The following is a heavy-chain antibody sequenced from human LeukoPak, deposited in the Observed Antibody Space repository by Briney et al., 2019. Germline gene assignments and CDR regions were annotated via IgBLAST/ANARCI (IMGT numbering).Heavy chain of an antibody. CDR3: ARSLRRSSSWYSDY. D-gene: IGHD6-13*01. V-gene: IGHV3-53*01. Sequence: GGSLRLSCAASGFTVSSNYMSWVRQAPGKGLKWVSVIYSGGSTYYADSVKGRFTISRDNSKNTLYLQMNSLRAEDTAVYYCARSLRRSSSWYSDYWGQGTLVTVSS. J-gene: IGHJ4*02. CDR2: IYSGGST. CDR1: GFTVSSNY.